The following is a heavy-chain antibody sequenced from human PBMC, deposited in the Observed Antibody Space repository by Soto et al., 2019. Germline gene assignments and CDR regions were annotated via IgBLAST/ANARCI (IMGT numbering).Heavy chain of an antibody. CDR3: ARGDYYYDSSGYLVPFDY. J-gene: IGHJ4*02. D-gene: IGHD3-22*01. CDR1: GFTFSSYS. V-gene: IGHV3-48*01. Sequence: EVQLVESGGGLVQPGGSLRLSCAASGFTFSSYSMNWVRQAPGKGLEWVSYISSSSSTIYYADSVKGRFTISRDNAKNSLYLQMNSLSAEDTAVYYCARGDYYYDSSGYLVPFDYWGEGTLVTVSS. CDR2: ISSSSSTI.